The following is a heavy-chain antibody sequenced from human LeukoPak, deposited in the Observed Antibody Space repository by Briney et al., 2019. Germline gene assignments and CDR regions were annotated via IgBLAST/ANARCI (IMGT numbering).Heavy chain of an antibody. CDR1: GYTFTSYG. J-gene: IGHJ4*02. CDR2: ISAYNGNT. Sequence: ASVKVSCKASGYTFTSYGISWVRQAPGQGREWMGWISAYNGNTNYAQKLQGRVTMTTDTSTSTVYMELRSLRSDNTAVYYCARALYQYCSSTSCPTAFDYWGQGTLVTVSS. D-gene: IGHD2-2*01. V-gene: IGHV1-18*04. CDR3: ARALYQYCSSTSCPTAFDY.